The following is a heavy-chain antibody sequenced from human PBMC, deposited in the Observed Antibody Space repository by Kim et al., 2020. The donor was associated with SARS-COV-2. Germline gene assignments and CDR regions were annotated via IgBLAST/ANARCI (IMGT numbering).Heavy chain of an antibody. D-gene: IGHD6-6*01. CDR3: AREMGYSSSSYGMDV. Sequence: GGSLRLSCAASGFTFSSYGMHWVRQAPGKGLEWVAVIWYDGSNKYYADSVKGRFTISRDNSKNTLYLQMNSLRAEDTAVYYCAREMGYSSSSYGMDVWGQGTTVTVSS. CDR1: GFTFSSYG. CDR2: IWYDGSNK. J-gene: IGHJ6*02. V-gene: IGHV3-33*01.